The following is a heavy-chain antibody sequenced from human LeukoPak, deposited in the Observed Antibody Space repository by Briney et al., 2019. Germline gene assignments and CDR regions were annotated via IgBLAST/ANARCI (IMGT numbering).Heavy chain of an antibody. CDR2: INHSGST. D-gene: IGHD2-2*01. CDR3: AGGPGAIVVVPAASNWFAP. V-gene: IGHV4-34*01. Sequence: PSETLSLTCAVYGGSFSGYYWSWIRQPPGKGLEWIGEINHSGSTNYNPSLKSRVTISVDTSKNQFSLKLSSVTAADTAVYYCAGGPGAIVVVPAASNWFAPGGQGTLVTVS. CDR1: GGSFSGYY. J-gene: IGHJ5*02.